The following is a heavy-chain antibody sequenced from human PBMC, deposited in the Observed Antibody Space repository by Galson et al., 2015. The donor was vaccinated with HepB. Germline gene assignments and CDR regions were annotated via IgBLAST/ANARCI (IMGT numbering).Heavy chain of an antibody. CDR3: ARDLAPLAAGYYFDY. Sequence: SVKVSCKASGYTFTSYAMHWVRQAPGQRLEWMGWINAGNGNTKYSQKFQGRVTITRDTSASTAYMELSSLRSEDTAVYYCARDLAPLAAGYYFDYWGQGTLVTVSS. J-gene: IGHJ4*02. CDR2: INAGNGNT. CDR1: GYTFTSYA. D-gene: IGHD6-13*01. V-gene: IGHV1-3*01.